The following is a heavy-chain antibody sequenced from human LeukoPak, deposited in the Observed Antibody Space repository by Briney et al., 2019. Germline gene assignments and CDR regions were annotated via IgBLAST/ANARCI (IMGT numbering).Heavy chain of an antibody. CDR1: GGSISSSSYY. V-gene: IGHV4-39*07. D-gene: IGHD1-26*01. Sequence: SETLSLTCTVSGGSISSSSYYWGWIRQPPGKGLEWIGSIYYSGSTYYNPSLKSRVTISVDTSKNQFSLKLSSVTAADTAVYYCASNRLPSPILSPLSMGKWELLFSWGQGTLVTVSS. J-gene: IGHJ5*02. CDR2: IYYSGST. CDR3: ASNRLPSPILSPLSMGKWELLFS.